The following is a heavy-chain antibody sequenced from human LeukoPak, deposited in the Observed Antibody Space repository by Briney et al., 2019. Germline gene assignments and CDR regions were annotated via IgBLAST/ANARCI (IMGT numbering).Heavy chain of an antibody. V-gene: IGHV3-48*03. J-gene: IGHJ3*02. D-gene: IGHD4-17*01. CDR3: AKKMTTVTPGNGFDI. CDR2: ISTTGSSI. Sequence: GGSLRLSCAASGFTFSSYEMNWVRQAPGKGLEWVSYISTTGSSIYYADSVKGRFTISRDNVKNLLYLQMNSLRAEDTAMYYCAKKMTTVTPGNGFDIWGQGTMVTVSS. CDR1: GFTFSSYE.